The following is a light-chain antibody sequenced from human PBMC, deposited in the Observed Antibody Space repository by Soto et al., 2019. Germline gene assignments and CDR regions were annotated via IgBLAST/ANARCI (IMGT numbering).Light chain of an antibody. J-gene: IGKJ1*01. CDR2: DSN. CDR1: QGIGST. CDR3: QHYNSYSEA. V-gene: IGKV3-15*01. Sequence: EIVLTQSPATLSVSPGERVALSCRASQGIGSTLAWYRQQPGQAPGLLIYDSNIRATGVPARFSGTRSGTEFTLTISSLQPDDFATYYCQHYNSYSEAFGQGTKVDIK.